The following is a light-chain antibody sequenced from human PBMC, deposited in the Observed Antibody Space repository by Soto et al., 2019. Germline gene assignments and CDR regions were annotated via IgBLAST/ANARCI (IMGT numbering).Light chain of an antibody. V-gene: IGKV1-5*01. J-gene: IGKJ2*01. Sequence: DIQLTQSPSTLTASVGDRVTIGSRAIESISYWLAWYQQKPGKVPKLLIYDATSLKSGLPSTFSGSRSGTEFTLTISTLQPDDFATYYCQQYDNYSKTFRQGTQLEIK. CDR2: DAT. CDR1: ESISYW. CDR3: QQYDNYSKT.